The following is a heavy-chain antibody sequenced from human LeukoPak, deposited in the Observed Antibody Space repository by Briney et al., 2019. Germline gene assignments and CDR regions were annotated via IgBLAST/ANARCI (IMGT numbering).Heavy chain of an antibody. Sequence: PGGSLRLSCVASGFTFSKYDMSWVRQAPGKGLEWVSGISDSGDQTYYADSVRARFTISRDNSKNTLYLKVNSLRAEDTALYYCAKEITLTTAYFDYWGQGTLVTVSS. CDR3: AKEITLTTAYFDY. V-gene: IGHV3-23*01. CDR2: ISDSGDQT. J-gene: IGHJ4*02. D-gene: IGHD4-17*01. CDR1: GFTFSKYD.